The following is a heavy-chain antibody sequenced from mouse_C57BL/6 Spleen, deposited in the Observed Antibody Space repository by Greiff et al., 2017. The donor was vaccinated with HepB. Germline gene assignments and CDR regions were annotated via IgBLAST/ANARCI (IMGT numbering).Heavy chain of an antibody. V-gene: IGHV1-76*01. CDR2: IYPGSGNT. J-gene: IGHJ2*01. CDR1: GYTFTDYY. D-gene: IGHD2-4*01. CDR3: ARSRNDYDDFDY. Sequence: VMLVESGAELVRPGASVKLSCKASGYTFTDYYINWVKQRPGQGLEWIARIYPGSGNTYYNEKFKGKATLTAEKSSSTAYMQLSSLTSEDSAVYFCARSRNDYDDFDYWGQGTTLTVSS.